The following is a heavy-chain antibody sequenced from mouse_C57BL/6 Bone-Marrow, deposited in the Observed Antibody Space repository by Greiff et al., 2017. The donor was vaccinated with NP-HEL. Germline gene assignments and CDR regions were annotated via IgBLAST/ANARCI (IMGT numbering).Heavy chain of an antibody. CDR1: GFTFSDYY. D-gene: IGHD1-1*01. Sequence: EVNLVESGGGLVQPGGSLKLSCAASGFTFSDYYMYWVRQTPEKRLEWVAYISNGGGSTYYPDTVKGRFTISRDNAKNTLYLQMSRLKSEDTAMYYCARPYYYGSSSWFAYWGQGTLVTVSA. J-gene: IGHJ3*01. CDR3: ARPYYYGSSSWFAY. CDR2: ISNGGGST. V-gene: IGHV5-12*01.